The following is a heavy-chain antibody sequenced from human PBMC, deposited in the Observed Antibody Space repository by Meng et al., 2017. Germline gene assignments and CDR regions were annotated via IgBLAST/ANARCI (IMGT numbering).Heavy chain of an antibody. CDR3: ARGYYFDY. J-gene: IGHJ4*02. Sequence: GESLKISCAASGFTFSSYWMSWVRQAPGKGLEWVANIKQDGSEKYYVDSVKGRFTISRDSAKNSLYLQMNSLRAEDTAVYYCARGYYFDYWGQGTLVTVSS. V-gene: IGHV3-7*04. CDR1: GFTFSSYW. CDR2: IKQDGSEK.